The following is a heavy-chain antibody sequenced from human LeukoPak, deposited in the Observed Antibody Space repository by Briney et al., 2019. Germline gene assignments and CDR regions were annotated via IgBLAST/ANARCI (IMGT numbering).Heavy chain of an antibody. V-gene: IGHV4-31*03. CDR1: GGSISSGGYY. CDR3: ARVPVWGRYYFDY. D-gene: IGHD7-27*01. Sequence: SETLSLTCTVSGGSISSGGYYWSWIRQHPGQGLEWIGYIYYSGSTYYNPSLKSRVTISVDTSKNQFSLKLSSVTAADTAVYYCARVPVWGRYYFDYWGQGTLVTVSS. CDR2: IYYSGST. J-gene: IGHJ4*02.